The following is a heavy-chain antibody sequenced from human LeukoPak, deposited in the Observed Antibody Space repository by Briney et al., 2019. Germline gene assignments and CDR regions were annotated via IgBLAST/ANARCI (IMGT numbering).Heavy chain of an antibody. CDR3: ARVGYKYYFDSSGSYNPNFLDY. CDR2: IYHSGIT. CDR1: GYSISSGYY. D-gene: IGHD3-22*01. Sequence: SETLSLTCTVSGYSISSGYYWGWIRQPPGKGPEWIGSIYHSGITYYNPSLKSRVTISVDTSKNQFSLKVNSVTAADTAVYYCARVGYKYYFDSSGSYNPNFLDYWGQGNLVTVSS. J-gene: IGHJ4*02. V-gene: IGHV4-38-2*02.